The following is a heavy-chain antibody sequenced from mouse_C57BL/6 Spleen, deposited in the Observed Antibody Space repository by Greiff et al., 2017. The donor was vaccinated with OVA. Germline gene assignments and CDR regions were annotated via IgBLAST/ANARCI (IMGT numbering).Heavy chain of an antibody. Sequence: EVQLVESGGGLVQPKGSLKLSCEASGFSFNTYAMNWVRQAPGKGLEWVARIRSKSNNYATYYADSVKDRFTSSRDDSESMLYLQMNNLKTEDTAMYYCVRYRDAMDYWGQGTSVTVSS. D-gene: IGHD5-1*01. J-gene: IGHJ4*01. CDR3: VRYRDAMDY. V-gene: IGHV10-1*01. CDR2: IRSKSNNYAT. CDR1: GFSFNTYA.